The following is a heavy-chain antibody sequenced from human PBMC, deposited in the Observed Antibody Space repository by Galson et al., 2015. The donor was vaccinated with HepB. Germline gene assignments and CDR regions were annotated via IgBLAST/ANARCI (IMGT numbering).Heavy chain of an antibody. CDR2: ISNLGTTR. CDR3: VTDRDCSGTKCYYTRFDS. V-gene: IGHV3-48*03. Sequence: SLRLSCAASGFRISNFAMHWVRQAPGKGLEWISYISNLGTTRYYADSVKGRFTISRDNANNTLYLQMDRLTAEDTAVYYCVTDRDCSGTKCYYTRFDSWGQGTPVTVSS. CDR1: GFRISNFA. J-gene: IGHJ5*01. D-gene: IGHD2-2*01.